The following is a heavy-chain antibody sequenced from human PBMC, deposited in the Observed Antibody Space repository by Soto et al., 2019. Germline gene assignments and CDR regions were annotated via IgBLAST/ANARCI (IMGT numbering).Heavy chain of an antibody. CDR1: GGSISSGDYY. D-gene: IGHD2-15*01. J-gene: IGHJ4*02. CDR2: IYYSGST. V-gene: IGHV4-30-4*01. Sequence: SETLSLTCTVSGGSISSGDYYWSWIRQPPGKGLEWIGYIYYSGSTYYNPSLKSRVTISVDTSKNQFSLKLSSVTAADTAVYYCARLNYCSGGSCYPVLGGYFDYWGQGTLVTVSS. CDR3: ARLNYCSGGSCYPVLGGYFDY.